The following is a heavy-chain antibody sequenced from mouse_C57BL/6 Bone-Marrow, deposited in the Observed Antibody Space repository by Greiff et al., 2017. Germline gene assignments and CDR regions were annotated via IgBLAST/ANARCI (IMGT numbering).Heavy chain of an antibody. CDR3: GGLGTVLAPFEY. J-gene: IGHJ2*01. CDR2: IYPRSGNT. D-gene: IGHD1-1*01. Sequence: QVQLQQSGAELARPGASVKLSCKASGYTFTSYGISWVKQRTGQGLEWIGEIYPRSGNTYYNEKFKGKATLTADKSSSTSYMVLRSLTSEDSAVYFCGGLGTVLAPFEYWGQCTPLTAFS. V-gene: IGHV1-81*01. CDR1: GYTFTSYG.